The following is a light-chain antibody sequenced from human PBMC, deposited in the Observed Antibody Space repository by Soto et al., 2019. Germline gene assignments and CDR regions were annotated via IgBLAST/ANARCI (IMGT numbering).Light chain of an antibody. J-gene: IGLJ3*02. CDR2: SYN. CDR3: ATWDDSLNGWV. V-gene: IGLV1-47*02. CDR1: NSNIAKNF. Sequence: QSVLTQPPSASGTPGQRVTISCSGSNSNIAKNFVYWYQHLPGTTPKLLIFSYNQRPSGVPDRFSGSKSGTSASRAISGLRSEDEADYYCATWDDSLNGWVFGGGTKLTVL.